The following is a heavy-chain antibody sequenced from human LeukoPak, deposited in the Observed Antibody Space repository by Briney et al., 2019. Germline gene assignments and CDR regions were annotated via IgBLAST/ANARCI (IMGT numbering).Heavy chain of an antibody. CDR3: ARSTSGLYFWADT. Sequence: PSEALSLTCTVSGGSINSTTYSWGWIRQPPGKGLEWIGSIYYNGNTYYNPSLKSRVTISADTSKDQFSLKLTSVTAADTAVYYCARSTSGLYFWADTWSQGSRVTVSS. D-gene: IGHD1-26*01. CDR1: GGSINSTTYS. J-gene: IGHJ4*02. CDR2: IYYNGNT. V-gene: IGHV4-39*01.